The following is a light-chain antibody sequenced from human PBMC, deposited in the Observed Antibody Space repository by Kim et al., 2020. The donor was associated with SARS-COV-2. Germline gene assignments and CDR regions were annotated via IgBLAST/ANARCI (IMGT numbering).Light chain of an antibody. J-gene: IGLJ2*01. CDR1: NLGDKY. CDR3: QAWGFSTVV. Sequence: SVSPVQTASITFSGKNLGDKYVPWYQQRPGQSPVLVMYQDIKRPSGIPERFSGSNSGNTATLTISGTQAMDEADYYCQAWGFSTVVFGGGTQLTVL. V-gene: IGLV3-1*01. CDR2: QDI.